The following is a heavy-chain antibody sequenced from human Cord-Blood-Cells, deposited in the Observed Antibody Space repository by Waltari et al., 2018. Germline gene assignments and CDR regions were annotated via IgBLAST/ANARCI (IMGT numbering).Heavy chain of an antibody. D-gene: IGHD3-10*01. CDR3: ARDGVNGDY. V-gene: IGHV1-69*10. CDR1: GGTFSSYA. Sequence: QVELVQSGAEVKKPGSSVKVSCKASGGTFSSYAISWVRQAPGQGLEWMGGIIPILGIANCARKCQGRVTITADKSTITAYMELSSLRSEDTAVYYCARDGVNGDYWGQGTLVTVSS. J-gene: IGHJ4*02. CDR2: IIPILGIA.